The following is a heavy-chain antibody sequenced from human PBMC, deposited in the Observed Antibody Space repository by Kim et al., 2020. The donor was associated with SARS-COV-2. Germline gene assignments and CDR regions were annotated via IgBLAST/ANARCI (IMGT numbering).Heavy chain of an antibody. J-gene: IGHJ4*02. D-gene: IGHD4-17*01. CDR3: AIRGSNYGAYNY. CDR2: ISHTGDIT. CDR1: GFTFSSYG. Sequence: GGSLRLSCAGSGFTFSSYGMRWVRQAPGKGLEWVSAISHTGDITDYADSMKGRFTISRDNSKNTLYLQMNSLRADDTALYYCAIRGSNYGAYNYWGQGTLVTVSS. V-gene: IGHV3-23*01.